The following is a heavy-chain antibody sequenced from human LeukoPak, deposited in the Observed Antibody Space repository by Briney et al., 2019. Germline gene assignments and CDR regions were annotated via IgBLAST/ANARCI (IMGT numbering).Heavy chain of an antibody. D-gene: IGHD3-10*01. V-gene: IGHV4-39*02. CDR3: ARDLAMVRGVITSGWFDP. CDR2: IYYSGST. J-gene: IGHJ5*02. Sequence: SETLSLTCTVSGDSISSSSYYWGWIRQPPGEGLEWIGTIYYSGSTYYNPSLKSRVTISVDTSKNQFSLKLSSVTAADTAVYYCARDLAMVRGVITSGWFDPWGQGTLVTVSS. CDR1: GDSISSSSYY.